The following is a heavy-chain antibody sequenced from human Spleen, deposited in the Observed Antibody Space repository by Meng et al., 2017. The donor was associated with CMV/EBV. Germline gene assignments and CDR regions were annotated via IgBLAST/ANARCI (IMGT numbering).Heavy chain of an antibody. D-gene: IGHD3-3*01. Sequence: SVKVSCKASGYTFPTYDINWVRQATGQGLEWMGWMNPNSGNTDYAQKFQGRVTMTRDTSISTAYMELSSLRSEDTAVYYCARGGLYYDFWSGSPRGYGMDVWGQGTTVTVSS. V-gene: IGHV1-8*01. CDR3: ARGGLYYDFWSGSPRGYGMDV. CDR1: GYTFPTYD. J-gene: IGHJ6*02. CDR2: MNPNSGNT.